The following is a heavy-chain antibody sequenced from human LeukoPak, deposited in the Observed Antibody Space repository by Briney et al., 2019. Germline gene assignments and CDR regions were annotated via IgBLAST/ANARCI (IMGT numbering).Heavy chain of an antibody. Sequence: SETLFPPCTVSGGPLRSSYFFWGLVRQPPGKGPGGIGNINYSGSTYYNPSVKSRVTLSVDVSKNRFSLNLTSVTAADTALYFCARTHFDSLGWFDPWGQGIQVVVSS. V-gene: IGHV4-39*07. CDR1: GGPLRSSYFF. D-gene: IGHD3-9*01. CDR3: ARTHFDSLGWFDP. J-gene: IGHJ5*02. CDR2: INYSGST.